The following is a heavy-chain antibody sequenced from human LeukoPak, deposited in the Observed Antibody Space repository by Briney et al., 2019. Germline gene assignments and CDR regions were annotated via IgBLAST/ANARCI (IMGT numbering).Heavy chain of an antibody. V-gene: IGHV3-23*01. J-gene: IGHJ4*02. D-gene: IGHD4-17*01. CDR1: GFTFSSYA. CDR3: AKPRYGDYYFDY. Sequence: GGSLRLSCAASGFTFSSYAMSWVRQAPGKGLEWVPAISGSGGSTYYADSVKGRFTISRDNSKNTLYLQMNSLRAEDTAVYYCAKPRYGDYYFDYWGQGTLVTVSS. CDR2: ISGSGGST.